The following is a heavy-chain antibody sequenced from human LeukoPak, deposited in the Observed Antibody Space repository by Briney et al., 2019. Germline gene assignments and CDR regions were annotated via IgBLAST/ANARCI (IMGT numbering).Heavy chain of an antibody. CDR1: GLTFSSYG. CDR3: AKEEGIAVAGPGLDY. Sequence: SGGSLRLSCAASGLTFSSYGMHWVRQAPGKGLEWVAVIWYDGSNKYYADSVKGRFTISRDNSKNTLYLQMNSLRAEDTAVYYCAKEEGIAVAGPGLDYWGQGTLVTVSS. V-gene: IGHV3-33*06. CDR2: IWYDGSNK. J-gene: IGHJ4*02. D-gene: IGHD6-19*01.